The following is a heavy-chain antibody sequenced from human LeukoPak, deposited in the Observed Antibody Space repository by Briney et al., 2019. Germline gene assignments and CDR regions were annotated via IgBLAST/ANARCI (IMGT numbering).Heavy chain of an antibody. V-gene: IGHV3-21*01. CDR2: ISSSSSYI. Sequence: GGSLRLSCAASGFTFSSYGMHWVRQAPGKGLEWVSSISSSSSYIYYADSVKGRFTISRDNAKNSLYLQMNSLRAEDTAVYYCARDMTTVTNNWFDPWGQGTLVTVSS. CDR1: GFTFSSYG. J-gene: IGHJ5*02. CDR3: ARDMTTVTNNWFDP. D-gene: IGHD4-11*01.